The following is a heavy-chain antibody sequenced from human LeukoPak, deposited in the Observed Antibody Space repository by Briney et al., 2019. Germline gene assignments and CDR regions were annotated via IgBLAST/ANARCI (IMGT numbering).Heavy chain of an antibody. CDR3: ASGRRGSYPLSRPDY. CDR1: GFTFSSYS. Sequence: GGALRPSCAASGFTFSSYSMNWVRQAPGKGVGWGSSLSSSSSYIYYADSVKGRFTISRDNAKNSLYLQMNSLRAEDTAVYYCASGRRGSYPLSRPDYWGQGTLVTVSS. CDR2: LSSSSSYI. V-gene: IGHV3-21*01. J-gene: IGHJ4*02. D-gene: IGHD1-26*01.